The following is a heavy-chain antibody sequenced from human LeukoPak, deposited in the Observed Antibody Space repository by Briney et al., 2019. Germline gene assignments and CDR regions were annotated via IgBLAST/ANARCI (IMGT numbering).Heavy chain of an antibody. CDR3: ASASSGGSGYYFDY. CDR1: GGSISSGGYS. V-gene: IGHV4-30-2*01. D-gene: IGHD2-15*01. J-gene: IGHJ4*02. Sequence: PSQTLSLTCAVSGGSISSGGYSWSWIRQPPGKGLEWIVYIYHSGSTYYNPSLKSRVTISVDRSKNQFSLKLSSVTAADTAVYYCASASSGGSGYYFDYWGQGTLVTVSS. CDR2: IYHSGST.